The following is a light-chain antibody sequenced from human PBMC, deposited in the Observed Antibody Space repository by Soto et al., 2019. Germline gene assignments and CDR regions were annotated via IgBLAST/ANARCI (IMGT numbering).Light chain of an antibody. CDR3: HQYNFWPT. J-gene: IGKJ1*01. CDR1: QSVSSN. CDR2: GAS. V-gene: IGKV3-15*01. Sequence: EIVMTQSPATLSVSPGGRATRSCRASQSVSSNLAWYQQKPGQAPRLLIYGASTRATGIPARFSGSGSGTEFTLTISSLQSEDFAVYYCHQYNFWPTFGQGTKV.